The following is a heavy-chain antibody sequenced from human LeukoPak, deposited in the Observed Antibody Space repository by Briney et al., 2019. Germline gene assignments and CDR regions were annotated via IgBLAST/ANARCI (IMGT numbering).Heavy chain of an antibody. CDR3: ARHQMDTGYRPFDI. Sequence: GGSLRLSCAASGSTITTYWMTWVRQAPGKGLEWVAKIKEDGSERSYVDSVKGRFTISRDNARNSLYLQMNSLRVEDTAVYFCARHQMDTGYRPFDIWGQGRMVTVSS. CDR2: IKEDGSER. D-gene: IGHD5-24*01. CDR1: GSTITTYW. J-gene: IGHJ3*02. V-gene: IGHV3-7*01.